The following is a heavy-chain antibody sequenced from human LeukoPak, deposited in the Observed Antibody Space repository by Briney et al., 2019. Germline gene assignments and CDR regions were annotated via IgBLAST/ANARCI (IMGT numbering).Heavy chain of an antibody. CDR2: INHSGST. D-gene: IGHD6-13*01. CDR3: ARGSGSSWYGGYYYYYMDV. Sequence: PSETLSLTCAVYGGSFSGYYWSWIRQPPGKGLEWIGEINHSGSTNYNPSLKSRVTISVDTSKNQFSLKLSSVTAADTAVYYCARGSGSSWYGGYYYYYMDVWGKGTTVTVSS. J-gene: IGHJ6*03. CDR1: GGSFSGYY. V-gene: IGHV4-34*01.